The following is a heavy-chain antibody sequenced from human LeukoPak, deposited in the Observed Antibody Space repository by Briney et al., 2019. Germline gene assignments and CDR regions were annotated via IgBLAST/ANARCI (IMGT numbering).Heavy chain of an antibody. Sequence: GASVKVSCKASGYTFTGYYMHWVRQAPGQGLEWMGWINTNTGNPTYAQGFTGRFVFSLDTSVSTAYLQISSLKAEDTAVYYCASSRFPAEWLVGLYFDYWGQGTLVTVSS. CDR2: INTNTGNP. V-gene: IGHV7-4-1*02. D-gene: IGHD6-19*01. J-gene: IGHJ4*02. CDR1: GYTFTGYY. CDR3: ASSRFPAEWLVGLYFDY.